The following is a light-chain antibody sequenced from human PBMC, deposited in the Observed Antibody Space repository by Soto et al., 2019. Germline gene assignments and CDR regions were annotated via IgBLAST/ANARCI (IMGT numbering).Light chain of an antibody. CDR2: DAF. J-gene: IGKJ5*01. CDR1: QSVRSY. Sequence: EIVLTQSPATLSLSPGERATLSCRASQSVRSYLAWYQQKSGQAPRLLIYDAFNRATGIPARFSGSGSGTDFTLTISSLEPEDFAVYYCQHRYNWLITFGQGTRLEIK. V-gene: IGKV3-11*01. CDR3: QHRYNWLIT.